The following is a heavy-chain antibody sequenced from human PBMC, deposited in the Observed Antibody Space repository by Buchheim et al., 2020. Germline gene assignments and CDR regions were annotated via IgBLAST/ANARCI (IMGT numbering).Heavy chain of an antibody. V-gene: IGHV3-30*18. D-gene: IGHD4-17*01. CDR2: ISYDGSNK. CDR1: GFTFSSYG. CDR3: AKDRWRPWARYGDYEDYYYYGMDV. J-gene: IGHJ6*02. Sequence: QVQLVESGGGVVQPGRSLRLSCAASGFTFSSYGMHWVRQAPGKGLEWVAVISYDGSNKYYADSVKGRFTISRDNSKNTLYLQMNSLRAEDTAVYYCAKDRWRPWARYGDYEDYYYYGMDVWGQGTT.